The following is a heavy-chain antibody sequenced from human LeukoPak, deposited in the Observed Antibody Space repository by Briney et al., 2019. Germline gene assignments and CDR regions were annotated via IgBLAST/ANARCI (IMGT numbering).Heavy chain of an antibody. J-gene: IGHJ3*02. Sequence: PGGSLRLSCAASGFTFSSYAMHWVRQAPGKGLEWVAVISYDGSNKYYADSVKGRFTISRDNSKNTLYLQMNSLRAEDTAVYYCARGGGSYLVGAFDIWGQGTMVTVSS. CDR2: ISYDGSNK. D-gene: IGHD1-26*01. CDR1: GFTFSSYA. V-gene: IGHV3-30*04. CDR3: ARGGGSYLVGAFDI.